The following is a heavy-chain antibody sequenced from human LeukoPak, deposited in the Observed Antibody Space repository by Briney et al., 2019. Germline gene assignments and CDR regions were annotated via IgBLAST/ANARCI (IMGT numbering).Heavy chain of an antibody. D-gene: IGHD6-25*01. CDR1: RGTFLHYV. J-gene: IGHJ5*02. CDR2: LIPIFRTA. CDR3: ARVSGQGP. Sequence: SSVTVSCLACRGTFLHYVIRWLRQAPGQELAWMGELIPIFRTANYAQKSQGRVTITAGASTSTAYMEQSSLRSEDTAVYYCARVSGQGPWGQGTLVTVSS. V-gene: IGHV1-69*13.